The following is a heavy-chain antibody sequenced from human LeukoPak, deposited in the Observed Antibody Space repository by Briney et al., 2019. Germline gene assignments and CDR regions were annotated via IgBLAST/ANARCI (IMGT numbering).Heavy chain of an antibody. V-gene: IGHV4-39*01. Sequence: KPSETLSLTCTVSGGSISSTRHFWGWIRQPPGKGLEWIGSIYYSGSTYYNPSLKSRVTISVDTSKNQFSLKLSSVTAADTAVYSCARLGSGSSYFDIWGQGTMVTVSS. CDR2: IYYSGST. CDR3: ARLGSGSSYFDI. CDR1: GGSISSTRHF. J-gene: IGHJ3*02. D-gene: IGHD3-22*01.